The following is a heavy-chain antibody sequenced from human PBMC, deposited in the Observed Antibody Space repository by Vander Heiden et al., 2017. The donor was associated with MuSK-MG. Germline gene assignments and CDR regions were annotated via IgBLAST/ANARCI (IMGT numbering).Heavy chain of an antibody. D-gene: IGHD1-26*01. CDR2: ISFSGGST. V-gene: IGHV3-23*01. CDR3: EKEGGGGSTNYYYGMDV. CDR1: GFTFSTYA. J-gene: IGHJ6*02. Sequence: EVQLLESGGDLVQPGGSLRLSCAASGFTFSTYAMSWVRQAPGKGLEWVSAISFSGGSTFYADSVKGRFTISSDNSKNTLYLQRNSLRAEDRAVYYGEKEGGGGSTNYYYGMDVWGQGTTVTVSS.